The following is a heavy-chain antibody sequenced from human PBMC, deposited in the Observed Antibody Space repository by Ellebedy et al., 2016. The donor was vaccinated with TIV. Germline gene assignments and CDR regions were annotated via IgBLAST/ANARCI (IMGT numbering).Heavy chain of an antibody. CDR1: TFAFSTYW. V-gene: IGHV3-7*03. CDR2: INQAGTDR. J-gene: IGHJ4*02. CDR3: MGSTGWSGEEGC. D-gene: IGHD2-2*01. Sequence: GESLKISXTASTFAFSTYWMTWVRQAPGKGLEWVANINQAGTDRNYVDSVNGRFTISRDNAEKSLYLHMTSLRDEDTAVYYCMGSTGWSGEEGCWGQGTLVTVSS.